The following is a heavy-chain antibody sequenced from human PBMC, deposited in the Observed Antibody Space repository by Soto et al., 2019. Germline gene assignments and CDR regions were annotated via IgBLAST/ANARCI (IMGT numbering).Heavy chain of an antibody. CDR2: INWNGGSA. CDR3: ARDVDADFRTDFDY. V-gene: IGHV3-20*04. D-gene: IGHD4-17*01. Sequence: GSLRLSCAGTGFTFNTYGMNWVRQAPGKGLEWVSGINWNGGSADYADSVKGRFTISRDNAENSLSLQMNSLRAEDTALYYCARDVDADFRTDFDYWGRGTLVTVSS. CDR1: GFTFNTYG. J-gene: IGHJ4*02.